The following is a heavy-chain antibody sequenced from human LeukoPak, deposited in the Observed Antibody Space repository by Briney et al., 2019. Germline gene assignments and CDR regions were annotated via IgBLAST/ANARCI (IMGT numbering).Heavy chain of an antibody. CDR3: ARGRGSGSYYNKVFDY. J-gene: IGHJ4*02. D-gene: IGHD3-10*01. CDR1: GFTFSSYW. CDR2: INSDGSST. Sequence: PGGSLRLSCAASGFTFSSYWMHWVRQAPGKGLVWVSRINSDGSSTSYADSVKGRFTISRDNAKNTLYLQMNSLRAEDTAVYYCARGRGSGSYYNKVFDYWGQGTLVTVSS. V-gene: IGHV3-74*01.